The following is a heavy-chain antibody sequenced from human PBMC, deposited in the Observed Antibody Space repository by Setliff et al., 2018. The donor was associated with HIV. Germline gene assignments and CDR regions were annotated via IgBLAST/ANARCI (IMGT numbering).Heavy chain of an antibody. V-gene: IGHV1-18*01. D-gene: IGHD2-2*01. CDR2: ISAYNGNT. CDR1: GYSFTTYA. Sequence: GASVKVSCKASGYSFTTYAISWVRQAPGQGLEWMGWISAYNGNTIDAQKLQGRVTLTTDTSTSTAYMELRSLRSYDTAVYYCARESAVEPWGYYYGMDVWGQGTTVTVSS. J-gene: IGHJ6*02. CDR3: ARESAVEPWGYYYGMDV.